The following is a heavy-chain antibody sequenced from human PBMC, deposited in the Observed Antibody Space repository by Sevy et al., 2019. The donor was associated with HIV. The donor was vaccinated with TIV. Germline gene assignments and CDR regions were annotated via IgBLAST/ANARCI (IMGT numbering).Heavy chain of an antibody. CDR3: AKEALWGFDP. D-gene: IGHD3-16*01. J-gene: IGHJ5*02. Sequence: GGSLRLSCSASGFIFNTYAMTWVRQAPGKGLDWVSTISPSGGNTYYADSVRGRFSISRDNSKNTVYLEMNSLRAEDTAVYYCAKEALWGFDPWGQRTLVTVSS. CDR1: GFIFNTYA. V-gene: IGHV3-23*01. CDR2: ISPSGGNT.